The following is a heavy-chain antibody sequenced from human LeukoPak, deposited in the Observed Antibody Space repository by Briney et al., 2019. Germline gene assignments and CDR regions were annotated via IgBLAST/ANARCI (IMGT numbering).Heavy chain of an antibody. V-gene: IGHV1-18*01. CDR1: VYTFTSYG. CDR3: ARDVGYSEIDY. J-gene: IGHJ4*02. CDR2: ISTYSGHT. D-gene: IGHD5-18*01. Sequence: ASVKVSCKTSVYTFTSYGISWVRQAPGQGLEWMGWISTYSGHTNYAQKLQGRVTMTTHTSTSTAYMELRSLRSDDTAVYYCARDVGYSEIDYWGQGTLVTVSS.